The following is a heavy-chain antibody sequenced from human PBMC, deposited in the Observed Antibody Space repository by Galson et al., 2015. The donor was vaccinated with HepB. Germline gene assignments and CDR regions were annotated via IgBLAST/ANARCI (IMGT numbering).Heavy chain of an antibody. Sequence: SLRLSCAASGFTFSSYGMHWVRQAPGKGLEWVAFIRYDGSNKYYADSVKGRFTISRDNSKNTLYLQMNSLRAEDTAVYYCVQHDYGAQGHAFDIWGQGTMVTVSS. V-gene: IGHV3-30*02. D-gene: IGHD4-17*01. CDR3: VQHDYGAQGHAFDI. CDR2: IRYDGSNK. CDR1: GFTFSSYG. J-gene: IGHJ3*02.